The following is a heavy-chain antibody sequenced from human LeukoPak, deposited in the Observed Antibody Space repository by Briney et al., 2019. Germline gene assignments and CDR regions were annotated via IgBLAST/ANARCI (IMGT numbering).Heavy chain of an antibody. V-gene: IGHV3-7*05. Sequence: PGGSLSLSHASSGYALRKAWKSWVRQAPGKGLEWVANIKQDGREKYYVDSVKGRFTISRDNAKNSLYLQMNSLSAEDKPVYSVTIAESYGDYEDYWGQGTLVTVSS. CDR3: TIAESYGDYEDY. CDR1: GYALRKAW. D-gene: IGHD4-17*01. J-gene: IGHJ4*02. CDR2: IKQDGREK.